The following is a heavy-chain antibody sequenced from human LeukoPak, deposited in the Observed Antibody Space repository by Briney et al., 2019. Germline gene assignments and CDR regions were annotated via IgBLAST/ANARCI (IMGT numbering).Heavy chain of an antibody. CDR2: ISAYNGNT. CDR3: ARASHYYDSSGYYGY. Sequence: GGSVKVSCKASGDTFTSYGISWVRQAPGQGLGWMGWISAYNGNTNYAQNLQGRVTMTTDTSTSTAYMEPRSLRSDDTAVYSCARASHYYDSSGYYGYWGPGTLVTVSS. J-gene: IGHJ4*02. CDR1: GDTFTSYG. D-gene: IGHD3-22*01. V-gene: IGHV1-18*01.